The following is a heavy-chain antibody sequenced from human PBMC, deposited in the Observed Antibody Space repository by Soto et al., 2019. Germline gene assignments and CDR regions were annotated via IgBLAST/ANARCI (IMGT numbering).Heavy chain of an antibody. V-gene: IGHV3-33*01. D-gene: IGHD5-18*01. J-gene: IGHJ6*02. CDR3: AREWGEFDTAMAYYYYYGMDV. CDR2: IWYDGSNK. Sequence: GGSLRLSCAASGFTFSSYGMHWVRQAPGKGLEWVAVIWYDGSNKYYADSVKGRFTISRDNSKNTLYLQMNSLRAEDTAVYYCAREWGEFDTAMAYYYYYGMDVWGQGTTVTVSS. CDR1: GFTFSSYG.